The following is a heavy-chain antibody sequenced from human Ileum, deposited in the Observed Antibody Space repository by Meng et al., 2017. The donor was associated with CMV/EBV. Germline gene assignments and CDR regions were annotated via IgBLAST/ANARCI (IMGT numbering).Heavy chain of an antibody. V-gene: IGHV3-74*01. D-gene: IGHD1-1*01. J-gene: IGHJ4*02. CDR1: EFTFSSYW. Sequence: LSCEVAEFTFSSYWMHWVRQAPGKGLVWVSRINSDGSGTTYADSVKGRFTISRDNAKNTLYLQMNSLRAEDTAVYYCARGNAHAFDYWGQGTLVTVSS. CDR3: ARGNAHAFDY. CDR2: INSDGSGT.